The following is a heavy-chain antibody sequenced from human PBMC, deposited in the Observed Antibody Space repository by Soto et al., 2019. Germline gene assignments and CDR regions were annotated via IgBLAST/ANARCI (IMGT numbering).Heavy chain of an antibody. J-gene: IGHJ5*01. CDR1: GDSMNNNNW. Sequence: QVQLQESGPGLVKPSGTQSLTCAVSGDSMNNNNWWSWVRQSPRKGLEWIAEIYHSGATNYNPSLQSRVTISIDKSEKQFSLKLNSVTAADTAVYYCARAGLGLAFDSWGQGALVTVSS. V-gene: IGHV4-4*02. CDR2: IYHSGAT. D-gene: IGHD6-19*01. CDR3: ARAGLGLAFDS.